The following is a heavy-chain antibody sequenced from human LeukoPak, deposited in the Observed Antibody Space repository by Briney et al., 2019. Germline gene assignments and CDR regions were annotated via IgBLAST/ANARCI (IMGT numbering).Heavy chain of an antibody. CDR2: IYYSGST. Sequence: SETLSLTCTVSGDSTSTGGYYWAWIRQHRERGLEWIGYIYYSGSTHYNPSLQSRVTISVDTSKNQLSLNLNSVTAADTAVYYCARVIVVVPIGVYHYYAMDVWGQGTTVTVSS. D-gene: IGHD2-2*01. CDR1: GDSTSTGGYY. V-gene: IGHV4-31*03. CDR3: ARVIVVVPIGVYHYYAMDV. J-gene: IGHJ6*02.